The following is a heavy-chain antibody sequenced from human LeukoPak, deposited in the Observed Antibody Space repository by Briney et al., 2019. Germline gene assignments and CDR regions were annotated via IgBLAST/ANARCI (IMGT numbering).Heavy chain of an antibody. CDR1: GYTFTSYA. D-gene: IGHD1-26*01. CDR2: INTNTGNP. CDR3: ARRKRELLHTAAYFDY. V-gene: IGHV7-4-1*02. J-gene: IGHJ4*02. Sequence: GASVKVSCKASGYTFTSYAMNWVRQAPGQGLEWMGWINTNTGNPTYAQGFTGRFVFSLDTSVSTAYLQISSLKAEDTAVYYCARRKRELLHTAAYFDYWGQGTLVTVSS.